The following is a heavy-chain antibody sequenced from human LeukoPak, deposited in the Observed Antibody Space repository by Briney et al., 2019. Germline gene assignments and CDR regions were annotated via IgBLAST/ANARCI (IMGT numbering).Heavy chain of an antibody. CDR3: ARETPYGDFDY. Sequence: PSETLSLTCTVSGGSISSYYWSWIRQPPGKGLKWIGYIYYIGSTNYNPSLKSRVTISVDTPKNQFSLKLSSVTTADTAVYYCARETPYGDFDYWGQGSLVTVSS. D-gene: IGHD4-17*01. CDR1: GGSISSYY. CDR2: IYYIGST. J-gene: IGHJ4*02. V-gene: IGHV4-59*01.